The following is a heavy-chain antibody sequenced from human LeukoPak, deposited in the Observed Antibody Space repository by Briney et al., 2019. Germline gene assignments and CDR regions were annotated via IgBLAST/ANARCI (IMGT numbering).Heavy chain of an antibody. Sequence: ASVKVSCKTSGYTFTDYFINWVRQAPGQGLEWMGWINPNSGGTNYAQKFQGRVTMTRDTSISTAYMELSRLRSDDTAVYYCARRSCSGGSCYSVGWFDPWGQGTLVTVSS. CDR2: INPNSGGT. V-gene: IGHV1-2*02. J-gene: IGHJ5*02. CDR1: GYTFTDYF. CDR3: ARRSCSGGSCYSVGWFDP. D-gene: IGHD2-15*01.